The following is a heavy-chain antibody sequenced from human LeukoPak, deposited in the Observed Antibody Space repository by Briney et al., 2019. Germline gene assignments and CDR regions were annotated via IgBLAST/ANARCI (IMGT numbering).Heavy chain of an antibody. CDR3: AKVIGIAAAGTGSGYYYYGMDV. CDR2: ISGSGGST. CDR1: GFTFSSYA. Sequence: PGGSLRLSCAASGFTFSSYAMSWVRQAPGKGLEWASAISGSGGSTYYADSVKGRFTISRDNSKNTLYLQMNSLRAEDTAVYYCAKVIGIAAAGTGSGYYYYGMDVWGQGTTVTVSS. D-gene: IGHD6-13*01. J-gene: IGHJ6*02. V-gene: IGHV3-23*01.